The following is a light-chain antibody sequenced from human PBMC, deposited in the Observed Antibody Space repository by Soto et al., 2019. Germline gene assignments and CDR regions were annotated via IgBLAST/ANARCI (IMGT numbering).Light chain of an antibody. V-gene: IGKV1-5*01. J-gene: IGKJ1*01. CDR1: QSISKY. CDR3: QQYKSYTSWT. Sequence: DIQMTQSPSTLSVFVGDRVTITCRASQSISKYLGWYQQKPGKAPNLLIYDASILESGVPSRFSGSGSGTEFSLTISSLQADDFATYYCQQYKSYTSWTFGQGTQVEI. CDR2: DAS.